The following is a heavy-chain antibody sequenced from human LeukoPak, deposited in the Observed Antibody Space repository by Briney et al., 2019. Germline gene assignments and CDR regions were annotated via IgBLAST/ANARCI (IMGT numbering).Heavy chain of an antibody. D-gene: IGHD6-25*01. Sequence: SQTLSLTCTVSGGSISSGSYYWSWIRQPAGKGLEWIGRIYTSGSTNYNPSLKSRVTISVDTSKNQFSLKLSSVTAADTAVYYCARHSPAGIFYFDYWGQGTLVTVSS. CDR3: ARHSPAGIFYFDY. V-gene: IGHV4-61*02. CDR1: GGSISSGSYY. CDR2: IYTSGST. J-gene: IGHJ4*02.